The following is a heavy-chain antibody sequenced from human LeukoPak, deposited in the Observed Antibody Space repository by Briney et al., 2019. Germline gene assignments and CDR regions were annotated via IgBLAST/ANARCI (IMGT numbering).Heavy chain of an antibody. V-gene: IGHV1-18*01. CDR3: ARSFLTGSYYFDY. D-gene: IGHD7-27*01. CDR1: GYTFTSYG. J-gene: IGHJ4*02. CDR2: ISAYNGNT. Sequence: ASVTVSFTASGYTFTSYGISWVRQAPGQGLEWMGWISAYNGNTNYAQKLQGRVTMTTDTSTSTAYMELRSLRSDDTAVYYCARSFLTGSYYFDYWGQGTLVTVSS.